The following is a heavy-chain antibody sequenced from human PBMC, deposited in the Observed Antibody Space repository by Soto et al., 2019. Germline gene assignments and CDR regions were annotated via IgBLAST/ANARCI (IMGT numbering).Heavy chain of an antibody. CDR3: AKSPYYDILTGCFDP. CDR2: ISWNSGSI. J-gene: IGHJ5*02. CDR1: GFTFDDYA. Sequence: AGGSLRLSCAASGFTFDDYAMHWVRQAPGKGLEWVSGISWNSGSIGYADSVKGRFTISRDNAKNSLYLQMNSLRAEDTALYYCAKSPYYDILTGCFDPWGQGTLVTVSS. D-gene: IGHD3-9*01. V-gene: IGHV3-9*01.